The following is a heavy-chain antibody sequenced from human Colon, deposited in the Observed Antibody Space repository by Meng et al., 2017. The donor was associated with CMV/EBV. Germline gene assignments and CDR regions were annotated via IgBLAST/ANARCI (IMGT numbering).Heavy chain of an antibody. CDR2: IDTGGSTI. CDR1: GFTFSNYE. V-gene: IGHV3-48*03. Sequence: GGSLRLSCAASGFTFSNYEMAWVRQAPEEGLEWISYIDTGGSTIQYADSVKGRFTISRDNAKKSLYLQMNSLRAEDTAVCYCVRRLPYNGYDWWGQGTVVTVSS. D-gene: IGHD3-3*01. CDR3: VRRLPYNGYDW. J-gene: IGHJ4*02.